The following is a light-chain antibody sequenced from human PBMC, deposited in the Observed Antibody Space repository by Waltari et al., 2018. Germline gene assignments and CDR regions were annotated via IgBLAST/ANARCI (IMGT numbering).Light chain of an antibody. CDR1: SSNLGTNY. V-gene: IGLV1-47*01. CDR3: AAWDDSLRFWV. Sequence: QSVLTQPPSASGTPGQGVTISCSGTSSNLGTNYVYLYQQVPGTAPKLLFSRDTQRPSGVPDRFSGSKSGTSASLAISGLRSEDEADYYCAAWDDSLRFWVFGGGTKLTVL. J-gene: IGLJ3*02. CDR2: RDT.